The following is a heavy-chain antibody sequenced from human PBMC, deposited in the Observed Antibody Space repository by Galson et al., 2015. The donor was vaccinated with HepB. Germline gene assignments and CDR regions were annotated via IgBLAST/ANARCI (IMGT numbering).Heavy chain of an antibody. CDR3: GRDFGLKGILDY. J-gene: IGHJ4*02. D-gene: IGHD3/OR15-3a*01. V-gene: IGHV1-69*13. Sequence: SVKVSCKASGGTFSNYSISWVRQAPGQGLEWLGGISPMSGSPIYVEKFRGRVTVTADGATGTAYMELTSLRSEDTAVYYCGRDFGLKGILDYWGLGTLVTVSS. CDR1: GGTFSNYS. CDR2: ISPMSGSP.